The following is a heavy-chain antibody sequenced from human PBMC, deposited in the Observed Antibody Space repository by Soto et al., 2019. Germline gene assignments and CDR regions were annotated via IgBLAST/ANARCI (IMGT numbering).Heavy chain of an antibody. CDR2: IIPIFGTA. V-gene: IGHV1-69*13. J-gene: IGHJ4*02. CDR1: GYRFSDYG. Sequence: SVKVSCKTSGYRFSDYGINCVRQAPGQGLEWMGGIIPIFGTANYAQKFQGRVTITADESTSTAYMELSSLRSEDTAVYYCARGDEYSGYEPFDYWGQGTLVTVSS. CDR3: ARGDEYSGYEPFDY. D-gene: IGHD5-12*01.